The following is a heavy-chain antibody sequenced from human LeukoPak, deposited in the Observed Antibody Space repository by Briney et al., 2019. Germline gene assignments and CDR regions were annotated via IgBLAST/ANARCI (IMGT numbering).Heavy chain of an antibody. D-gene: IGHD3-22*01. CDR3: ARYFCDSCGYHFDN. CDR1: VVTFSSYG. J-gene: IGHJ4*02. CDR2: ISSNGGRT. V-gene: IGHV3-64*01. Sequence: GGSLRLSCVASVVTFSSYGMHWVRQAPGKGLEYVSAISSNGGRTYYANSVKGRFTISRDNSRNSLYLQMGSLRAEDMAVYYCARYFCDSCGYHFDNWGQGTLVTVSS.